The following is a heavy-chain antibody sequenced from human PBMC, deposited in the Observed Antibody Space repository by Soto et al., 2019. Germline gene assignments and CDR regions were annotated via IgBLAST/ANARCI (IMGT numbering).Heavy chain of an antibody. Sequence: QVQLVQSGAEVKKPGSSVKVSCKASGGTFSSYAISWVRQAPGQGLEWMGGIIPIFGTANYAQKFQGRVTITADESTXXAXMXXSSLRSEDTAVYYCARGADCSGGSCFMFDYWYFDLWGRGTLVTVSS. V-gene: IGHV1-69*12. CDR1: GGTFSSYA. CDR3: ARGADCSGGSCFMFDYWYFDL. CDR2: IIPIFGTA. J-gene: IGHJ2*01. D-gene: IGHD2-15*01.